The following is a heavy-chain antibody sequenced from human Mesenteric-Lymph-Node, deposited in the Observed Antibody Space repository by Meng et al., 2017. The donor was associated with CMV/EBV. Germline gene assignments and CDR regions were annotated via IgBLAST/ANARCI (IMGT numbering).Heavy chain of an antibody. D-gene: IGHD2-2*01. CDR3: ARGSKYQLPTNKYYYYYGMDV. Sequence: SETLSLTCAVYGGSFSGYYWSWIRQPPGKGLEWIGEINHSGSTNYNPSLKSRVTISVDTSKNQFSLKLSSVTAADTAVYYCARGSKYQLPTNKYYYYYGMDVWGQGTTVTVSS. CDR1: GGSFSGYY. CDR2: INHSGST. V-gene: IGHV4-34*01. J-gene: IGHJ6*02.